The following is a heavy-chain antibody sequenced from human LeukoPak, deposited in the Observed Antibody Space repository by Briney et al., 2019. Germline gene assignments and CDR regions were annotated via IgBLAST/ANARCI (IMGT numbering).Heavy chain of an antibody. J-gene: IGHJ4*02. CDR2: ISSGGSYI. CDR3: ARGTPTTRDFDY. V-gene: IGHV3-21*01. D-gene: IGHD4-11*01. Sequence: PGGSLRLSCTASGFTFGDYAMSWVRQAPGKGLEWVSSISSGGSYIYYSGSVQGRFTISRDNAKNSLYLQMNSLRAEDTAVYYCARGTPTTRDFDYWGQGTLVTVSS. CDR1: GFTFGDYA.